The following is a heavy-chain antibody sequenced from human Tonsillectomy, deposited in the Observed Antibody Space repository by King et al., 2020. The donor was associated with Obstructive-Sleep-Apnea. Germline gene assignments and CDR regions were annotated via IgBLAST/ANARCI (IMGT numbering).Heavy chain of an antibody. J-gene: IGHJ4*02. CDR2: INPNSGVT. Sequence: VQLVESGAEVKKPGASVKVSCKASGYTFTGYYMHWVRQAPGQGLEWMGWINPNSGVTTYAQKFQGRVTMTRDTSISTAYMELSSLRSDDTAVYYCATVAVSTAIFCFDYWGQGTLVTVSS. CDR3: ATVAVSTAIFCFDY. CDR1: GYTFTGYY. V-gene: IGHV1-2*02. D-gene: IGHD3-3*01.